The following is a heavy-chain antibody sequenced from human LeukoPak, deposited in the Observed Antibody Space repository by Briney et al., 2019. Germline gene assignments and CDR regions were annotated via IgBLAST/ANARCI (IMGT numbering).Heavy chain of an antibody. CDR2: IYYSGST. CDR1: GGSISSYY. CDR3: ARLFYSTTVYFDY. J-gene: IGHJ4*02. Sequence: PSETLSLTCTVSGGSISSYYWSWIRQPPGKGLEWIGYIYYSGSTNYNPSLKSRVTISVDTSKNQFSLKLNSVTAADTAVYYCARLFYSTTVYFDYWGQGTLVTVSS. D-gene: IGHD4-4*01. V-gene: IGHV4-59*08.